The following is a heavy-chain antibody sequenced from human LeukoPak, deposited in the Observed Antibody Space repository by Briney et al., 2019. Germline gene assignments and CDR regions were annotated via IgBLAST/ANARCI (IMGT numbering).Heavy chain of an antibody. CDR2: IYYSGST. Sequence: PSETLSLTCTVSGGSISSSSYYWGWIRQPPGKGLEWIGSIYYSGSTYYNPSLKSRVTISVDTSKNQFSLKLSSVTAADTAVYYCARDGLSGSTAFDIWGQGTMVTVSS. J-gene: IGHJ3*02. V-gene: IGHV4-39*02. CDR1: GGSISSSSYY. CDR3: ARDGLSGSTAFDI. D-gene: IGHD2-15*01.